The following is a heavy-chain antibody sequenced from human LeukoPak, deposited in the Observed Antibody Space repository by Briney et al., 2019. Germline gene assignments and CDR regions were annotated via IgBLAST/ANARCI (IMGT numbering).Heavy chain of an antibody. CDR1: GGSISSYY. V-gene: IGHV4-59*08. D-gene: IGHD1-14*01. CDR3: ARHGSGGTDSYYFDY. CDR2: IYYSGCT. Sequence: SETLSLTCTVSGGSISSYYWSWIRQPPGKGLEWIGYIYYSGCTNYNPSLKSRVTISVDTSKNQFSLKLSSVTAADTAVYYCARHGSGGTDSYYFDYWGQGTLVTVSS. J-gene: IGHJ4*02.